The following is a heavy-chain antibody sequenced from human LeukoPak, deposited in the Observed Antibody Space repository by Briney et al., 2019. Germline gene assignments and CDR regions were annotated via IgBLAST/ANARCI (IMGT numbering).Heavy chain of an antibody. CDR1: GYTFTGYY. CDR2: INPNSGGT. CDR3: ARIIPVTYTLDPIGLDY. V-gene: IGHV1-2*02. D-gene: IGHD2-21*02. J-gene: IGHJ4*02. Sequence: ASVKVSCKASGYTFTGYYIHWVRQAPGQGLEWMGWINPNSGGTNYAQKFQGRVTMTRDTSISTAYMELSRLRSDDTAVYYCARIIPVTYTLDPIGLDYWGQGTLVTVSS.